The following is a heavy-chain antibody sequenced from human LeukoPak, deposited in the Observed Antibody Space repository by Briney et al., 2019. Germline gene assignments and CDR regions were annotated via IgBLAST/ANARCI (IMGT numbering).Heavy chain of an antibody. CDR1: GGSISSGGYY. CDR2: IYYSGST. J-gene: IGHJ4*02. CDR3: ARGVGAAGPFDY. V-gene: IGHV4-31*03. Sequence: SETLSLTCTVSGGSISSGGYYWGWIRQHPGKGLEWIGYIYYSGSTYYNPSLKSRVTISVDTSKNQFSLKLSSVTAADTAVYYCARGVGAAGPFDYWGQGTLVTVSS. D-gene: IGHD6-13*01.